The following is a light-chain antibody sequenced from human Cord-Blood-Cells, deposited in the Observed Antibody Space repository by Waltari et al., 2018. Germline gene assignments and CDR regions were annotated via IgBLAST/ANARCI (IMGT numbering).Light chain of an antibody. CDR3: RQANSFPYT. V-gene: IGKV1-12*01. CDR1: QGISCW. Sequence: DIQMTQSPSSVSASVGDRVTITCRASQGISCWLDWYQQKPGKAPKRLIDAASSLQSGVPARFSGRGAGTDFTLTISSLQPEDFATYYCRQANSFPYTFGQGTKLEI. J-gene: IGKJ2*01. CDR2: AAS.